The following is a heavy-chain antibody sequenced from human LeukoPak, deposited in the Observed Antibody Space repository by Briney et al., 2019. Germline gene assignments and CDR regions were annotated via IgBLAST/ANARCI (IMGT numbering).Heavy chain of an antibody. Sequence: QSGGSLRLSCAASGFTFSSYAMSWVRQAPGKGLEWVSAISGSGGSTYYADSVKGRFTISRDNSKNTLYLQMNSLRAEDTAIYYCATNFGLFDYWGQGTLVTVSS. J-gene: IGHJ4*02. CDR3: ATNFGLFDY. CDR1: GFTFSSYA. D-gene: IGHD3/OR15-3a*01. V-gene: IGHV3-23*01. CDR2: ISGSGGST.